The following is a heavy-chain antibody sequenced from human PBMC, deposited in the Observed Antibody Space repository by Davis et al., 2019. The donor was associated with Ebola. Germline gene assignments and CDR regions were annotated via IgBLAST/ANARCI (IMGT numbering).Heavy chain of an antibody. J-gene: IGHJ4*02. D-gene: IGHD5-12*01. CDR3: ARDVPFSSYDY. CDR2: ISKSGATT. V-gene: IGHV3-23*01. Sequence: GESLKISCAVSGFTFRGSAMTWVRQAPGKGLEWVSSISKSGATTYYADSFKGRFTISRDDSKNTLYLQMNSLRAGDTAVYYCARDVPFSSYDYWGQGILVTVSS. CDR1: GFTFRGSA.